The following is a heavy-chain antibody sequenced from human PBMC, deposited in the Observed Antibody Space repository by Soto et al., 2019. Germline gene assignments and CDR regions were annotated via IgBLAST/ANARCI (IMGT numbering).Heavy chain of an antibody. CDR3: TTEYCTNGVCYYNWFDP. D-gene: IGHD2-8*01. V-gene: IGHV3-15*01. J-gene: IGHJ5*02. CDR1: GFTFSNAW. Sequence: GGSLRLSCAASGFTFSNAWMSWVRQAPGKGLEWVGRIKSKTDGGTTDYAAPVKGRFTISRDDSKNTLYLQMNSLKTEDTAVYYCTTEYCTNGVCYYNWFDPWGQGTLVTVSS. CDR2: IKSKTDGGTT.